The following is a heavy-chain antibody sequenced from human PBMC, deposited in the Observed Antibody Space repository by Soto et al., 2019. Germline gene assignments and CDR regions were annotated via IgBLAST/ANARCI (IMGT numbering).Heavy chain of an antibody. D-gene: IGHD6-13*01. CDR1: GYTFTSYY. Sequence: ASVKVSCKASGYTFTSYYMHWVRQAPGQGLEWMGIINPSGGSTSYAQKFQGRVTMTRDTSTSTVYMELSSLRSEDTAVYYCASSGYSSSWSYWFDPWGQGTLVTVSS. J-gene: IGHJ5*02. CDR2: INPSGGST. CDR3: ASSGYSSSWSYWFDP. V-gene: IGHV1-46*03.